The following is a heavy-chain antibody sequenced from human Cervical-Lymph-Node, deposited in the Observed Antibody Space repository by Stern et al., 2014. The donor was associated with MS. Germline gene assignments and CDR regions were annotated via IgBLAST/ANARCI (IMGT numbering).Heavy chain of an antibody. J-gene: IGHJ6*01. D-gene: IGHD2/OR15-2a*01. Sequence: VQLVESGAEVKKPGASVKVSCKASGYTFRSYAVHWVRQAPGQRPEWMGWINAGNGNTRYSQKFQGRVTINRDTSANIAYLELSSLRSQDTAVYYCARDLKEGNIMYYYGMDVWGQGTTVTVSS. CDR1: GYTFRSYA. CDR3: ARDLKEGNIMYYYGMDV. CDR2: INAGNGNT. V-gene: IGHV1-3*01.